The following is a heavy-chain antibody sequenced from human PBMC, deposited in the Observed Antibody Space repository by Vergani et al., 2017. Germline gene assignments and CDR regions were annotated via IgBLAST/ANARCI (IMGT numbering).Heavy chain of an antibody. J-gene: IGHJ4*02. CDR1: GFTFGDYA. Sequence: EVQLVESGGGLVQPGRSLRLSCTASGFTFGDYAMSWVRQAPGKGLEWVGFIRSKAYGGTTEYAASVKGRFTISRDDSKSIAYLQMNSLKTEDTAVYYCKGEGYSYGGDYWGQGTLVTV. CDR2: IRSKAYGGTT. V-gene: IGHV3-49*04. CDR3: KGEGYSYGGDY. D-gene: IGHD5-18*01.